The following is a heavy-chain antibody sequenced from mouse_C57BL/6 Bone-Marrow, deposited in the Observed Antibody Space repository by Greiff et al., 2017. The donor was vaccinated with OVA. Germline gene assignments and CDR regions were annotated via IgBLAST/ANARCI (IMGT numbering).Heavy chain of an antibody. CDR2: IDPSASYT. Sequence: VQLQQPGAELVMPGASVKLSCKASGYTFTSYWMHWVKQRPGQGLEWIGEIDPSASYTNYNQKFKGKSTLTVDKSSSTAYMQLSSLTSEDSAVYYCARSGYDGFAYWGQGTLVTVSA. D-gene: IGHD2-2*01. J-gene: IGHJ3*01. CDR3: ARSGYDGFAY. V-gene: IGHV1-69*01. CDR1: GYTFTSYW.